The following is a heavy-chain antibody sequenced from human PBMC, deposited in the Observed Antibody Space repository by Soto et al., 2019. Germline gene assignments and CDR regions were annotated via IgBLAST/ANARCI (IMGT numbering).Heavy chain of an antibody. J-gene: IGHJ4*02. CDR2: IIPIFGTA. V-gene: IGHV1-69*13. CDR3: ARGGYGYYPHYFDY. CDR1: GGTFSSYA. D-gene: IGHD4-17*01. Sequence: SVKVSCKASGGTFSSYAISWVRQAPGQGLEWMGGIIPIFGTANYAQKFQGRVTITADESTSTAYMELSSLGSEDTAVYYCARGGYGYYPHYFDYWGQGTLVTVSS.